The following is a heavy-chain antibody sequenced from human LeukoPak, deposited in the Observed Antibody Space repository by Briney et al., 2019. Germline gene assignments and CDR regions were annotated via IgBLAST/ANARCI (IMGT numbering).Heavy chain of an antibody. CDR2: ISSSGSTI. D-gene: IGHD1-26*01. V-gene: IGHV3-48*03. CDR1: GFTFSSYE. J-gene: IGHJ4*02. Sequence: GGSLRLSCAASGFTFSSYEMNWVRQAPGKGLEWVSYISSSGSTIYYADSVKGRFTVSRDHAKNSLYLQMNSLRAEDTAMYYCARDAGAGWELLGRNDYWGQGTLVTVSS. CDR3: ARDAGAGWELLGRNDY.